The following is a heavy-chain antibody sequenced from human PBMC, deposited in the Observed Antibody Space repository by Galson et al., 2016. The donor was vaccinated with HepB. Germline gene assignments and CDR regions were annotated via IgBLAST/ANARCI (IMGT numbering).Heavy chain of an antibody. J-gene: IGHJ5*01. V-gene: IGHV4-39*07. CDR2: IYYSGCT. CDR3: ARRAAATRGSWFGS. CDR1: GDSISSSSYY. Sequence: SETLSLTCTVSGDSISSSSYYWGWIRQPPGKGLEWIGSIYYSGCTYYNPSLKSRVTISVDTSKNQFSLKVRSVTAADTAVYYCARRAAATRGSWFGSWGQGTLVTVSS. D-gene: IGHD2-15*01.